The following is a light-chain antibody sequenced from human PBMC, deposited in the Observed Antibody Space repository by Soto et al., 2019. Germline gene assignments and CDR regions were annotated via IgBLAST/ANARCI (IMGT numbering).Light chain of an antibody. CDR3: QQYGRWPPYT. Sequence: EIVMTQSPATLSVSPGERVTLSCRASQSVSRKLAWYQQKPGQAPRLLIYGTTTRATGIPARFSGSGSGTEFTLTISSLQSEDFGIYYCQQYGRWPPYTFGQGTTLETK. V-gene: IGKV3-15*01. J-gene: IGKJ2*01. CDR1: QSVSRK. CDR2: GTT.